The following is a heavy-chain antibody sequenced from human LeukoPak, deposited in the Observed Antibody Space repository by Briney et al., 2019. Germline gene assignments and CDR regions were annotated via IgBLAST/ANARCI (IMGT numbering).Heavy chain of an antibody. CDR1: GGTFSSYA. J-gene: IGHJ3*02. V-gene: IGHV1-69*04. Sequence: SVKVSCKASGGTFSSYAISWVRQAPGQGLEWMGRIIPILGIANYAQKFQGRVTITADKSTSTAYMELSSLRSEDTAVYYCARERVGAYYDFWSGYPHDAFDIWGQGTMVTVSS. D-gene: IGHD3-3*01. CDR3: ARERVGAYYDFWSGYPHDAFDI. CDR2: IIPILGIA.